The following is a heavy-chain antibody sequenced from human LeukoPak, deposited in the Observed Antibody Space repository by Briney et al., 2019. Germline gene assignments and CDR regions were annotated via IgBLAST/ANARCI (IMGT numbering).Heavy chain of an antibody. D-gene: IGHD2-21*02. J-gene: IGHJ3*01. CDR1: GGSISSSSYY. V-gene: IGHV4-39*01. CDR2: IYYSGST. Sequence: SETLSLTCTVSGGSISSSSYYWGWIRQPPGKGLEWVGTIYYSGSTYYNPSLKSRVIISVDTSRNQFSLKLSSVTAADTALFYCARSPAYCGGDCPTGGAFDVWGQGTTVTVSS. CDR3: ARSPAYCGGDCPTGGAFDV.